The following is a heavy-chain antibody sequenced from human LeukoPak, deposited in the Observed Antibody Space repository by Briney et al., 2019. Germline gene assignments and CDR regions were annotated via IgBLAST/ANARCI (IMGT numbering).Heavy chain of an antibody. D-gene: IGHD1-26*01. CDR2: IYPGDSDT. CDR3: ARPGSLVGASIDY. CDR1: GYSFTTYW. V-gene: IGHV5-51*01. Sequence: PGESLKISCKGSGYSFTTYWIAWVRQMPGKGLEWMGIIYPGDSDTRYSPSFQGQVTISADKSISTAYLQWSSLKASDTAMYYCARPGSLVGASIDYWGQGTLVTVSS. J-gene: IGHJ4*02.